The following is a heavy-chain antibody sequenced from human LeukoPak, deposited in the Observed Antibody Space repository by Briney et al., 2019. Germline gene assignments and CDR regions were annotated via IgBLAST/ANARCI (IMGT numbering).Heavy chain of an antibody. CDR1: GGSISSSSYY. CDR3: ARLDTIFGVVSNFDY. V-gene: IGHV4-39*01. J-gene: IGHJ4*02. CDR2: IYYSGST. D-gene: IGHD3-3*01. Sequence: SETLSLTCTVSGGSISSSSYYWGWIRQPPGKGLEWIGSIYYSGSTYYNPSLKSRVTISVDTSKNQFSLKLSSVTAADTAVYYCARLDTIFGVVSNFDYWGQGTLVTVSS.